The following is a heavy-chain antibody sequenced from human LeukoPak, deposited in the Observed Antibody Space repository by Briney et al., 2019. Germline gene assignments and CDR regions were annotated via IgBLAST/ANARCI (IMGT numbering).Heavy chain of an antibody. V-gene: IGHV1-18*01. CDR1: GYTFTSYA. Sequence: ASVKVSCKASGYTFTSYAMNWVRQAPGQGLEWMGWISAYNGNTNYAQKLQGRVTMTTDTSTSTAYMELRSLRSDDTAVYYCARDQGVRGYSYGPHYFGYWGQGTLVTVSS. D-gene: IGHD5-18*01. CDR2: ISAYNGNT. CDR3: ARDQGVRGYSYGPHYFGY. J-gene: IGHJ4*02.